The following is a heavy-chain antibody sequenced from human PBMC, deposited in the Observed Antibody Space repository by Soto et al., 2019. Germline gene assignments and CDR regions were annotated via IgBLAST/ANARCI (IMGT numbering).Heavy chain of an antibody. CDR3: ARTEYYDSSGYLTFDY. CDR1: GGTISSGVYY. V-gene: IGHV4-31*03. D-gene: IGHD3-22*01. J-gene: IGHJ4*02. CDR2: IYYSGST. Sequence: SETLSLTCTVSGGTISSGVYYWSWIRQHPGKGLEWIGYIYYSGSTYYNPSLKSRVTISVDTSKNQFSLKLSSVTAADTAVYYCARTEYYDSSGYLTFDYWGQGTLVTVSS.